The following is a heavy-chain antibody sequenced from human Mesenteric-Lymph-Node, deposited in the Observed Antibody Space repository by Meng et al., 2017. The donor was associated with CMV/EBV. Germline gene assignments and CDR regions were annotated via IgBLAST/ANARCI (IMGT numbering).Heavy chain of an antibody. Sequence: SETLSLTCTVSGGSISSGSYYWGWIRQPPGKGLEWIGSIYYSGSTYYNPSLKSRVTISVDTSKNQFSLKLSSVTDADTAVYYCARHSDSYGYYGWFDPWGQGTLVTVSS. V-gene: IGHV4-39*01. CDR2: IYYSGST. J-gene: IGHJ5*02. CDR3: ARHSDSYGYYGWFDP. D-gene: IGHD5-18*01. CDR1: GGSISSGSYY.